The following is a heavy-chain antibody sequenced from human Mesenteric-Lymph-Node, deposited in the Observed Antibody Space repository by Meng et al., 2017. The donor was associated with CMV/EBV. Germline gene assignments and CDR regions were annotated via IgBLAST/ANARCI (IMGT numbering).Heavy chain of an antibody. CDR2: TYYRSKWYN. D-gene: IGHD2-21*01. Sequence: DISGDSVSNNGAAWNWIRQSPSRGLEWLGRTYYRSKWYNEYAVSVKSRITINPDTSKNQFSLQLNSVTPKDTAVYYCSREYSSRLDPWGQGTLVTVSS. CDR1: GDSVSNNGAA. CDR3: SREYSSRLDP. J-gene: IGHJ5*02. V-gene: IGHV6-1*01.